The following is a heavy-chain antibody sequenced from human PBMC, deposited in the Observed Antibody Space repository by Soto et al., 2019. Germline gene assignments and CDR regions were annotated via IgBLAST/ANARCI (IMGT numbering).Heavy chain of an antibody. V-gene: IGHV2-5*02. D-gene: IGHD3-16*01. CDR1: GFSLSTSGVG. J-gene: IGHJ6*02. CDR2: IYWEDDK. CDR3: AHRPGVMTDYYYDGMDV. Sequence: SGPTLVNPTQTLTLTCTFSGFSLSTSGVGVGWIRQPPGKALEWLALIYWEDDKHYSPSLKSRLTITKDTSKNQVFLTMTNMDPVDTATYYCAHRPGVMTDYYYDGMDVWGQGT.